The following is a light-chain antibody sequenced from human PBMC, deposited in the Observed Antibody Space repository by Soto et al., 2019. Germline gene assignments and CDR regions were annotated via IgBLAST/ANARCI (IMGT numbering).Light chain of an antibody. CDR1: QGISSY. CDR3: QQLNSYPIT. Sequence: DIQLTQSPSFLSASVGDRVTITCRASQGISSYLAWYQQKPGKAPKLLIYAASTLQSGVPSRFSGSGSGTEFTLTILSLQPEDFATYYCQQLNSYPITFGQGTRLAIK. V-gene: IGKV1-9*01. J-gene: IGKJ5*01. CDR2: AAS.